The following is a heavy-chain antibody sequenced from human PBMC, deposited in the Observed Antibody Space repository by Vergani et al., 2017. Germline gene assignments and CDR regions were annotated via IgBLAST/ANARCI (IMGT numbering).Heavy chain of an antibody. CDR2: IHTSGSP. D-gene: IGHD3-22*01. CDR3: ARGSCLGCSCYKPLFDY. CDR1: GGSINSHNYY. V-gene: IGHV4-61*02. J-gene: IGHJ4*02. Sequence: QVQLRESGPGLVKPSQTLSLTCTVSGGSINSHNYYWSWLRQPAGKGLEWIGRIHTSGSPNYNPSLKSRVTMSEDTSKNQFSLNLTSVTAADTAVYFCARGSCLGCSCYKPLFDYWGQGILVTVSS.